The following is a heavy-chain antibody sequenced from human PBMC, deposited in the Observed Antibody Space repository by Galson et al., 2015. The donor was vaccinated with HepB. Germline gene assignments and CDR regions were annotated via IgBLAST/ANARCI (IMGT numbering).Heavy chain of an antibody. Sequence: SLRLSCAASGFTFSSYSMNWVRQAPGKGLEWVSSISSSSSYIYYADSVKGRFTISRDNAKNSLYLQMNSLRAEDTAVYYCARDHYYYDSSGYYDPDYWGQGTLVTVSS. CDR2: ISSSSSYI. J-gene: IGHJ4*02. CDR1: GFTFSSYS. D-gene: IGHD3-22*01. V-gene: IGHV3-21*01. CDR3: ARDHYYYDSSGYYDPDY.